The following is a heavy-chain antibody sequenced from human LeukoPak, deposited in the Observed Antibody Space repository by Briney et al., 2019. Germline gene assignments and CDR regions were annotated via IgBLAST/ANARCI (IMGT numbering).Heavy chain of an antibody. CDR1: GYTFTSYD. Sequence: ASVKVSCKASGYTFTSYDINWVRQATGQGLEWMGWMNPNSGNTGYAQKFQGRVTMTRNTSISTAYMELSSLRSEDTAVYYCAREAVVPYYYYMDVWGKGTTVTVPS. J-gene: IGHJ6*03. V-gene: IGHV1-8*01. D-gene: IGHD2-15*01. CDR3: AREAVVPYYYYMDV. CDR2: MNPNSGNT.